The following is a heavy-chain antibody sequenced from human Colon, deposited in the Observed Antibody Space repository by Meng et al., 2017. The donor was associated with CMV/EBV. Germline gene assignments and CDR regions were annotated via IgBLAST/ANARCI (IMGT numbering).Heavy chain of an antibody. D-gene: IGHD2-15*01. J-gene: IGHJ4*02. CDR1: GFTFTSYD. CDR2: IGRGSGA. V-gene: IGHV3-23*01. Sequence: VQLLGPGGGLGQPGGSMRLSCAASGFTFTSYDMSWVRQAPGKGLEWVSTIGRGSGANYADSVKGRFTMSRDNSKNTVYLEMNNLRAEDTAIYYCARDRWFTFWGQGVLVTVSS. CDR3: ARDRWFTF.